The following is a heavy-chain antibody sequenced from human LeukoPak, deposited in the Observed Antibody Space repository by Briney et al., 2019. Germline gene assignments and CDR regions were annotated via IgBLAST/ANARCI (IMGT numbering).Heavy chain of an antibody. Sequence: PSETLSLTCAVSGGSFSGFYWSWMRQPPGKGLEWIGEINHSGYTNYHPSLKSRVAISVDTSKKQFSLKLSSVTAADTAVYYCARGKSTLSYWGQGTLVSVSS. CDR3: ARGKSTLSY. J-gene: IGHJ4*02. CDR2: INHSGYT. V-gene: IGHV4-34*01. CDR1: GGSFSGFY.